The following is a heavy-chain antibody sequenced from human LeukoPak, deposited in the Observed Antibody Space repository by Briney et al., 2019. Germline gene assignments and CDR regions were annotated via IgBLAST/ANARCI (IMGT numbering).Heavy chain of an antibody. D-gene: IGHD3-22*01. CDR3: AISLTYYYDSSGRFDY. CDR1: GFTFSSYA. Sequence: PGGSLRLSCAASGFTFSSYAMSWVRQAPGKGLEWVSAISGSDGSTYYADSVKGRFTISRDNSKNTLYLQMNSLRAEDTAVYYCAISLTYYYDSSGRFDYWGQGTLVTVSS. CDR2: ISGSDGST. V-gene: IGHV3-23*01. J-gene: IGHJ4*02.